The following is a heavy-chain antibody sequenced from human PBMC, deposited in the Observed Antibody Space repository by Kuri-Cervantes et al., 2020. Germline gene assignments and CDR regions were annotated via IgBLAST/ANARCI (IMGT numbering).Heavy chain of an antibody. CDR2: IIPIFGTA. V-gene: IGHV1-18*01. CDR3: ARTRDSGYDSPLFDY. Sequence: ASVKVSCKASGYTFDNYGISWVRQAPGQGLEWMGGIIPIFGTANYAQKLQGRVTMTTDTPASTAYMELRSLRSDDTAVYYCARTRDSGYDSPLFDYWGQGTLVTVSS. CDR1: GYTFDNYG. D-gene: IGHD5-12*01. J-gene: IGHJ4*02.